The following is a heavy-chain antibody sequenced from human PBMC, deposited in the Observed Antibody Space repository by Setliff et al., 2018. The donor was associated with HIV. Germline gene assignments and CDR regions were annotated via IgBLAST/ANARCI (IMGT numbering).Heavy chain of an antibody. CDR1: GYSFNTYW. V-gene: IGHV5-51*01. CDR3: ARNHLNYASGNTKTSGAYYFDS. Sequence: GESLKISCKGSGYSFNTYWIGWVRQRPGKGLEWMGIIYPGDSETRYSPSFQGQVTISADKSISTAYLQWSSLKASDSAIFYCARNHLNYASGNTKTSGAYYFDSWGQGTLVTVSS. CDR2: IYPGDSET. D-gene: IGHD3-10*01. J-gene: IGHJ4*02.